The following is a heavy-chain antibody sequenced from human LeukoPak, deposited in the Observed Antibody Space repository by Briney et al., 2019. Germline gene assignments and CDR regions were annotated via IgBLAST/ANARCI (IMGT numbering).Heavy chain of an antibody. V-gene: IGHV3-30*03. CDR3: ARGGARLVRGLDY. J-gene: IGHJ4*02. CDR2: MSYDGFNK. D-gene: IGHD6-19*01. Sequence: PGGSLRLSCAASGFTFSSYAMHWVRQSLGKGLEWVAVMSYDGFNKYYADSVKGRFTISRDNSKNTLYLQMNSLRAEDTAVYYCARGGARLVRGLDYWGRGTLVTVSS. CDR1: GFTFSSYA.